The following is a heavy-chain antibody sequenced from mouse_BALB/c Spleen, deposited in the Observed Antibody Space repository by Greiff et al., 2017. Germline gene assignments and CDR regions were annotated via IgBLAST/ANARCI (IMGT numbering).Heavy chain of an antibody. CDR1: GFSLTSYG. CDR3: ARTDRYDLAMDY. V-gene: IGHV2-9*02. CDR2: IWAGGST. Sequence: VKLMESGPGLVAPSQSLSITCTVSGFSLTSYGVHWVRQPPGKGLEWLGVIWAGGSTNYNSALMSRLSISKYNSKSQVFFKMNSLQANDTAIYYCARTDRYDLAMDYWGQGTSVTVSS. J-gene: IGHJ4*01. D-gene: IGHD2-14*01.